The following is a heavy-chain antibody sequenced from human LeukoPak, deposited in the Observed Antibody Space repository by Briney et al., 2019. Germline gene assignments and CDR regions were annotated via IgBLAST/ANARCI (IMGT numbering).Heavy chain of an antibody. D-gene: IGHD6-19*01. CDR3: ARDSSGWTPFDY. Sequence: GASVKVSCKASGYTFTGYYMHWVRQAPGQGLEWMGWISPNSGGTNYAQKFQGRVTMTRDTSISTAYMELSRLRSDDTAVYYCARDSSGWTPFDYWGQGTLVTVSS. V-gene: IGHV1-2*02. CDR1: GYTFTGYY. J-gene: IGHJ4*02. CDR2: ISPNSGGT.